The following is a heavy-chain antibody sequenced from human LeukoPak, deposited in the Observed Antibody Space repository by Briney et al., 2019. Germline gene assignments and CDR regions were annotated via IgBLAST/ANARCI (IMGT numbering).Heavy chain of an antibody. CDR1: GFMFSSYG. CDR2: ISHDGSKE. Sequence: GGSLRLSCAASGFMFSSYGMHWVRHAPGKGLEWVAVISHDGSKEYYADSVKGRFTISRDNSKNSLYLQMNSLRAEDTAVYYCAKMRGSGTYYPGYYGMNVWGQGTTVTVSS. CDR3: AKMRGSGTYYPGYYGMNV. V-gene: IGHV3-30*18. J-gene: IGHJ6*02. D-gene: IGHD1-26*01.